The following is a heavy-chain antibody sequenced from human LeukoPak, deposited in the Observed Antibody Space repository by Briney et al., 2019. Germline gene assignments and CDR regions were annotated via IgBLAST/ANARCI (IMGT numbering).Heavy chain of an antibody. Sequence: GGSLRLSCAASGFTFSSYAMHWVRQAPGKGLEYVSAISSNGGSTYYANSVKGRFTISRDNSKNTLYLQMGSPRAEDMAVYYCAREGGYGDYPFDYWGQGTLVTVSS. CDR2: ISSNGGST. CDR1: GFTFSSYA. CDR3: AREGGYGDYPFDY. V-gene: IGHV3-64*01. J-gene: IGHJ4*02. D-gene: IGHD4-17*01.